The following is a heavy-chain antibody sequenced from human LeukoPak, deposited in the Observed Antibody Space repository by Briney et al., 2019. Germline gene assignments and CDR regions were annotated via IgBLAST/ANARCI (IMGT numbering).Heavy chain of an antibody. V-gene: IGHV3-15*01. Sequence: GGSHRLSCEASGFSFSDAWMSWGRQAPGKGLEWVGRIKSSGDGGTTDYTAPVKGRFTISRDDSRNTVFLQMNTLKTEDTAVYYCTTDGGYWGQGTLVTVSS. CDR3: TTDGGY. CDR2: IKSSGDGGTT. CDR1: GFSFSDAW. D-gene: IGHD2-15*01. J-gene: IGHJ4*02.